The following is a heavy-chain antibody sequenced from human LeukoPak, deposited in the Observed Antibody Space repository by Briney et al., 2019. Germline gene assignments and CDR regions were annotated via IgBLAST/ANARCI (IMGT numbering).Heavy chain of an antibody. J-gene: IGHJ6*02. CDR2: IKQDGSEK. Sequence: PGGSLRLSCAASGFTFSSYWMSWVRQAPGKGLEWVANIKQDGSEKYYVDSVKGRFTISRDNAKNSLCLQMNSLRAEDTAVYYCARAAVWLERRSPDYYYYGMDVWGQGTTVTVSS. D-gene: IGHD1-1*01. V-gene: IGHV3-7*01. CDR1: GFTFSSYW. CDR3: ARAAVWLERRSPDYYYYGMDV.